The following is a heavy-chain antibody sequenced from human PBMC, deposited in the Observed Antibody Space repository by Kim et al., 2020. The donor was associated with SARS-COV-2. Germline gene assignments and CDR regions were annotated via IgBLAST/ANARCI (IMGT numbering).Heavy chain of an antibody. CDR3: ATEGVDMITFGGATYGMDV. D-gene: IGHD3-16*01. J-gene: IGHJ6*02. CDR2: IYYSGST. V-gene: IGHV4-39*02. CDR1: GGSISSSSYY. Sequence: SETLSLTCTVSGGSISSSSYYWGWIRQPPGKGLEWIGSIYYSGSTYYNPSLKSRVTISVDTSKNQFSLKLSSVTAADTAVYYWATEGVDMITFGGATYGMDVWGQGTPVTVSS.